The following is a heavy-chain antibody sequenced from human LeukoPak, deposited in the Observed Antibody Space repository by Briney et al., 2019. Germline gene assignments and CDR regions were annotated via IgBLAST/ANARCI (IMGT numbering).Heavy chain of an antibody. D-gene: IGHD5-18*01. CDR2: KYYSGST. CDR1: GVSIKTCCYY. J-gene: IGHJ4*02. CDR3: ARGRSYGFDFDS. Sequence: KPSETLSLTCAVSGVSIKTCCYYWTWIRQPPGKGLEWIGYKYYSGSTRHNSSLRSRLTISLDTSKNQFSLRLTSVTAADTAVYYCARGRSYGFDFDSWGQGTLVIVSS. V-gene: IGHV4-61*01.